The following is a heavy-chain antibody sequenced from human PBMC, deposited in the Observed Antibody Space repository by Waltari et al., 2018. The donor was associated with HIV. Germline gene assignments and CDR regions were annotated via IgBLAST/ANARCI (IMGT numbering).Heavy chain of an antibody. CDR1: GFPFRNFC. D-gene: IGHD3-22*01. V-gene: IGHV3-30*18. CDR2: ISYDGNNK. Sequence: QVQLVESGGGVVQPGRCLRLCCAASGFPFRNFCMHWVRQAPGKGLEWVAVISYDGNNKNYADSVKGRFTISRDNSKNTLYLQMNSLRADDTALYYCVKDRGTFTMINEYWGQGTLVTVSS. J-gene: IGHJ4*02. CDR3: VKDRGTFTMINEY.